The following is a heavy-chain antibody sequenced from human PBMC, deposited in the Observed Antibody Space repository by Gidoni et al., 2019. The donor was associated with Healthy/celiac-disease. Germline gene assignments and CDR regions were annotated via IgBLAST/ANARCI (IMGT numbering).Heavy chain of an antibody. CDR2: IYYSGRT. D-gene: IGHD4-17*01. J-gene: IGHJ4*02. CDR1: GGSISSSSYY. CDR3: ARRPYGGTELSVDY. Sequence: QLQLQESGPGLVKPSETLSLTCTVSGGSISSSSYYWGWIRQPPGKGLEWIGSIYYSGRTYYNPSLKSRVTISVDTSKNQFSLKLSSVTAADTAVYYCARRPYGGTELSVDYWGQGTLVTVSS. V-gene: IGHV4-39*01.